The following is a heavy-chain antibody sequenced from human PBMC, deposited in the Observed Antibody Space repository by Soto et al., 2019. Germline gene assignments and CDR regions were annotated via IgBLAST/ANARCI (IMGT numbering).Heavy chain of an antibody. CDR1: GYSVTSYC. CDR2: IYPGDSDT. Sequence: GESLKISCNVCGYSVTSYCMGWVRQMTGKGLEWMGIIYPGDSDTRYSPSFQGQVTISADKSISTAYLQWSSLKASDTAMYYCASLLNYYDSSGYYYGYFDYWRQGTLVTVSS. D-gene: IGHD3-22*01. CDR3: ASLLNYYDSSGYYYGYFDY. J-gene: IGHJ4*02. V-gene: IGHV5-51*01.